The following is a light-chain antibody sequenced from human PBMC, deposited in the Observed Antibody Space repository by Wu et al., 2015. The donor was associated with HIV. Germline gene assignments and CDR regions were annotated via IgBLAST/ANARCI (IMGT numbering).Light chain of an antibody. CDR2: DAS. CDR3: QQHRNWPLT. J-gene: IGKJ5*01. CDR1: QSVSGA. V-gene: IGKV3-11*01. Sequence: EIVLTQSPATLSFSPGETATLSCRASQSVSGALAWCQKRPGQSPRLLMYDASSRATGIPARFSGSGSATDFTLTISSLEPEDSAIYYCQQHRNWPLTFGQGTRLDIK.